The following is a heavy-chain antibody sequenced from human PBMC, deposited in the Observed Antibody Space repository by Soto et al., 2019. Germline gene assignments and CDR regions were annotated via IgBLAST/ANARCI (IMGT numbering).Heavy chain of an antibody. V-gene: IGHV4-31*03. CDR1: GGSISSGGYY. D-gene: IGHD3-3*02. J-gene: IGHJ4*02. Sequence: SETLSLTCTVSGGSISSGGYYWSWIRQHPGKGLEWIGYIYYSGSTYYNPSLKSRVTISVDTSKNQFSLKLSSVTAADTAVYYCASAVHLMAHPFYWGQGTLVTVSS. CDR2: IYYSGST. CDR3: ASAVHLMAHPFY.